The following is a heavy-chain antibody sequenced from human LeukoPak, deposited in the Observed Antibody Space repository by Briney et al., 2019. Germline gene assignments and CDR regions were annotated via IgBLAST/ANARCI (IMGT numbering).Heavy chain of an antibody. CDR2: ISSSGGTI. V-gene: IGHV3-48*03. D-gene: IGHD1-1*01. CDR3: AIITTGY. CDR1: GFTFSSYE. Sequence: GGSLRLSCAASGFTFSSYEMNWVRQAPGKGLEWVSYISSSGGTIFYADSVRGRFTISRDNAKNSLYLQMNSQRAEDTAVYYCAIITTGYWGQGTLVTVSS. J-gene: IGHJ4*02.